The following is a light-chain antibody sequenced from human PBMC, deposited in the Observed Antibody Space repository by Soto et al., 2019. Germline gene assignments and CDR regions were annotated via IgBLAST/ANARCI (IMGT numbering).Light chain of an antibody. V-gene: IGKV3-20*01. Sequence: EIVLTQSPGTLSLSPGERATLSCRASQTVSSNYLAWFQQKGGQAPRLLIFGASSRAAGIPDRFSASVSGTDFILTISRLEREDFAVYYCQHYGSSWTFGQGTKVEI. CDR1: QTVSSNY. CDR2: GAS. J-gene: IGKJ1*01. CDR3: QHYGSSWT.